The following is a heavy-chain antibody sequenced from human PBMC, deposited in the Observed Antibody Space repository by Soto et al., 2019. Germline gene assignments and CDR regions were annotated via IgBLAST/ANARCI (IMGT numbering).Heavy chain of an antibody. CDR2: ISAYNGNT. Sequence: ASVKVSCKASGYTFTSYGISWVRQAPGQGLERMGWISAYNGNTNYAQKLQGRVTMTTDTSTSTAYMELRSLISDDTAVYYCARVGCVAVAPRPYGMDVWGQGTTVTVSS. CDR1: GYTFTSYG. V-gene: IGHV1-18*01. J-gene: IGHJ6*02. D-gene: IGHD6-19*01. CDR3: ARVGCVAVAPRPYGMDV.